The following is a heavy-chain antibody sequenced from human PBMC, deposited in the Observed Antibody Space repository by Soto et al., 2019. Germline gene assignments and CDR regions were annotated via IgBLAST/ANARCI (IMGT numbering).Heavy chain of an antibody. CDR2: INHSGST. Sequence: SETLSLICAVYGGSFSGYYWSWIRQPPGRGLEWIGEINHSGSTNYNPSLKSRVTISVDTSKNQFSLKLSSVTAADTAVYYCARCTRTVNTGLTPFDPWGQGTLVTVSS. CDR3: ARCTRTVNTGLTPFDP. J-gene: IGHJ5*02. V-gene: IGHV4-34*01. CDR1: GGSFSGYY. D-gene: IGHD3-9*01.